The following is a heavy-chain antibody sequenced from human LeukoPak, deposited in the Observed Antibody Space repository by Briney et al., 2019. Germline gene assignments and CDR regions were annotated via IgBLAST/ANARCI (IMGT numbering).Heavy chain of an antibody. CDR1: GGSISSYY. D-gene: IGHD1-26*01. V-gene: IGHV4-59*12. J-gene: IGHJ3*02. CDR3: ARERGNLRGDAFDI. CDR2: IYYSGSI. Sequence: SETLSLTCTVSGGSISSYYWSWIRQPPGKGLEWIGYIYYSGSIKYNSSLKSRVTMSIDTSKKQISLKLTSVTAADTAVYYCARERGNLRGDAFDIWGQGTMVTVSS.